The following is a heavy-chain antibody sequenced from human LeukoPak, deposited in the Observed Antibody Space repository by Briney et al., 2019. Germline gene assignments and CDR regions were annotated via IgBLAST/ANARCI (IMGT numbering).Heavy chain of an antibody. V-gene: IGHV3-21*01. Sequence: GGSLRLSCAASGFTFSSYSMNWVRQAPGKGLEWVSSISSSSSYIYYVDSVKGRFTISRDNAKNSLYLQMNSLRAEDTAVYYCAKEIQWGKIYFWGQGTLVTVSS. D-gene: IGHD2-8*01. CDR3: AKEIQWGKIYF. CDR2: ISSSSSYI. J-gene: IGHJ1*01. CDR1: GFTFSSYS.